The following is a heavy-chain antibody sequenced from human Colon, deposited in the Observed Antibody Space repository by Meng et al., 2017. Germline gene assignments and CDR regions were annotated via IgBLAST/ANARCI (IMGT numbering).Heavy chain of an antibody. CDR2: INDSGST. V-gene: IGHV4-34*01. CDR3: VDSKWSANY. J-gene: IGHJ4*02. D-gene: IGHD3-3*01. CDR1: CGSFSGHY. Sequence: QVQLQQWRAGLLTPSETLSLTCAVYCGSFSGHYWTWIRQPPGKGLAWIGEINDSGSTHYNPSLGSRVTISVDTSKSQSSLKLISVTAADTGVYYCVDSKWSANYWGQGTLVTVSS.